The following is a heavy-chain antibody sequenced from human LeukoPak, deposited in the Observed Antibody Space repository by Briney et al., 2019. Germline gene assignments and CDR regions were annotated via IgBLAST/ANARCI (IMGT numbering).Heavy chain of an antibody. CDR3: ARDGDYDFWSGYPRGAFDI. CDR2: ISAYNGNT. Sequence: ASVKVSCKASGYTFTSYGISWVRQAPGQGLEWMGWISAYNGNTNYAQKLQGRVTMTTDTSTSTAYMELGSLRSDDTAVYYCARDGDYDFWSGYPRGAFDIWGQGTMVTVSS. CDR1: GYTFTSYG. D-gene: IGHD3-3*01. J-gene: IGHJ3*02. V-gene: IGHV1-18*01.